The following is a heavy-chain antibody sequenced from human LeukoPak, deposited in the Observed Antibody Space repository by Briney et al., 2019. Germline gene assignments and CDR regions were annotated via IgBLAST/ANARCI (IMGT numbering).Heavy chain of an antibody. CDR2: DPEDGET. D-gene: IGHD6-19*01. Sequence: DPEDGETIYAQKFQGRVTMTEDTSTDTAYMELSSLRSEGTAVYYCATEFEGIAVAGFDYWGQGTLVTVSS. V-gene: IGHV1-24*01. J-gene: IGHJ4*02. CDR3: ATEFEGIAVAGFDY.